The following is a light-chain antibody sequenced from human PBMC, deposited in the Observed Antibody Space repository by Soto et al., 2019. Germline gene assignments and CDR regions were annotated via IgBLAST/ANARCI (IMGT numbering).Light chain of an antibody. CDR1: SSSLGSNT. CDR2: DNN. V-gene: IGLV1-51*01. Sequence: QSVLTQPPSASGTLGQIVTISCSGTSSSLGSNTVNWYQQRPGAAPKLLIYDNNKRPSGIPDRFSGSKSGTSATLGITGLQTGDEADYYCGTWDSSLSAGVVFGGGTKLTVL. CDR3: GTWDSSLSAGVV. J-gene: IGLJ2*01.